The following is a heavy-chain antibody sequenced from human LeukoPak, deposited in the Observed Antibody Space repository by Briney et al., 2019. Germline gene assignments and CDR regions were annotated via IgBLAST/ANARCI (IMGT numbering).Heavy chain of an antibody. CDR1: GFTFSSYG. Sequence: PGGSLRLSCVVSGFTFSSYGMHWGRQAPGKGLGWVTFIRYDGSNKYYADSVKGRFTISRDNSKNTLYLQMNSLRAEDTAVYYCAKSVDTLYYYYYYMDVWGKGTTVTVSS. CDR3: AKSVDTLYYYYYYMDV. CDR2: IRYDGSNK. D-gene: IGHD5-18*01. V-gene: IGHV3-30*02. J-gene: IGHJ6*03.